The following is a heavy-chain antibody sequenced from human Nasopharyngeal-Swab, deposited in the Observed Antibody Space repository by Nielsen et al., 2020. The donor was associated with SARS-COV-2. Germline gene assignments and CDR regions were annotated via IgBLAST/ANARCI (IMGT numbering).Heavy chain of an antibody. CDR2: INHSGST. Sequence: GSLRLSCAVYGGSFSGYYWSWIRQPPGKGLEWIGEINHSGSTNYNPSLKSRVTISVDTSKNQFSLKLSSVTAADTAVYYCARGPTTGIAAGSYFDYWGQGTLVTVSS. D-gene: IGHD6-13*01. CDR3: ARGPTTGIAAGSYFDY. J-gene: IGHJ4*02. V-gene: IGHV4-34*01. CDR1: GGSFSGYY.